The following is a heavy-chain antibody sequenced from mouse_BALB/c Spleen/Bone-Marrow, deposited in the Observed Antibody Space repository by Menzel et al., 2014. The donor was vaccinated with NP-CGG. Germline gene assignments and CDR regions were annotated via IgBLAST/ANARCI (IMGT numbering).Heavy chain of an antibody. CDR1: GHTFTSYY. CDR3: ARTDSSGSWFAY. V-gene: IGHV1S56*01. D-gene: IGHD3-2*01. Sequence: VQLQQSGPELVKPGASVKMSCKASGHTFTSYYIHWVKQRPGQGLEWIGWIYPGDGSTKYNEKFKGKTTLTADKSSSTAYMLLSSLTSEDSAIYFCARTDSSGSWFAYWGQGTLVTVSA. J-gene: IGHJ3*01. CDR2: IYPGDGST.